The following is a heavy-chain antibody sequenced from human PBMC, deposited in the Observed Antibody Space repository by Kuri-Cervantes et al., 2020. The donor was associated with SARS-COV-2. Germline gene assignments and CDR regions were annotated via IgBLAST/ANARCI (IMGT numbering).Heavy chain of an antibody. CDR2: INHSGST. V-gene: IGHV4-34*01. CDR3: ARGPGCGPSFGVVIIRGCYFDY. D-gene: IGHD3-3*01. J-gene: IGHJ4*02. Sequence: ESLKISCAVYGGSFSGYYWSWIRQPPGKGLEWIGEINHSGSTNYNPSLKSRVTISVDTSKNQFSLKLSSVTAADTAVYYCARGPGCGPSFGVVIIRGCYFDYWGQGTLVTVSS. CDR1: GGSFSGYY.